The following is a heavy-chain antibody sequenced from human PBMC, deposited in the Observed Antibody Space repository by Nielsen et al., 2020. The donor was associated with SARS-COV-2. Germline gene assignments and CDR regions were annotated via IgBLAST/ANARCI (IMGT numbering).Heavy chain of an antibody. CDR3: ASGTGPYFDY. D-gene: IGHD6-13*01. J-gene: IGHJ4*02. Sequence: GESLTISCAASGFTFSSYGMHWVRQAPGKGLEWVAVIWYDGSNKYYADSVKGRFTISRDNSKNTLYLQMNSLRAEDTAVYYCASGTGPYFDYWGQGTLVTVSS. CDR1: GFTFSSYG. V-gene: IGHV3-33*01. CDR2: IWYDGSNK.